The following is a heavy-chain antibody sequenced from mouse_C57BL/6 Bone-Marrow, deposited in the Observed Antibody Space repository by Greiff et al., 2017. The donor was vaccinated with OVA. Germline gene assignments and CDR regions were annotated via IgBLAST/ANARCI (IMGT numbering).Heavy chain of an antibody. D-gene: IGHD1-1*01. J-gene: IGHJ1*03. CDR2: IYPGSGNT. Sequence: QVQLQQSGAELVRPGASVKLSCKASGYTFTDYYINWVKQRPGQGLEWIARIYPGSGNTYYNEKFKGKATLTAEKSSSTAYMQLSSLTSEDSAVYFCARRHYGSSYWYFDVWGTGTTVTVSS. CDR3: ARRHYGSSYWYFDV. V-gene: IGHV1-76*01. CDR1: GYTFTDYY.